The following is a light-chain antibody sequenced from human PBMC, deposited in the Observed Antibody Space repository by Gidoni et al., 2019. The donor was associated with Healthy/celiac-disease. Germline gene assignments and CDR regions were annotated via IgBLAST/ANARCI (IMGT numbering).Light chain of an antibody. V-gene: IGKV1-39*01. CDR1: QSISSY. CDR3: QQSYSTPL. CDR2: AAS. J-gene: IGKJ4*01. Sequence: DIQMTKSPSSLSASVGDRVTITCRASQSISSYLNWYQQKPGKATKLLIYAASSLQSGVPSRFSGSGSGTDFTLTISSLQPEDFATYYCQQSYSTPLFGGGTKVEIK.